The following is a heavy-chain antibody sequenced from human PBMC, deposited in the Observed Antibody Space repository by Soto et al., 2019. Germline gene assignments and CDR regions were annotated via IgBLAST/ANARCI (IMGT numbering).Heavy chain of an antibody. CDR3: ASRRRKGGGQIRYFQH. D-gene: IGHD6-25*01. J-gene: IGHJ1*01. CDR2: INHSGST. Sequence: PSETLSLTCAVYGGSFSVYYWSLIRQPPGKGLEWIGEINHSGSTNYNPSLKSRVAISVDTSKNQFSLKLSSVTAADTAVYYCASRRRKGGGQIRYFQHWGKGTLVTVXS. V-gene: IGHV4-34*01. CDR1: GGSFSVYY.